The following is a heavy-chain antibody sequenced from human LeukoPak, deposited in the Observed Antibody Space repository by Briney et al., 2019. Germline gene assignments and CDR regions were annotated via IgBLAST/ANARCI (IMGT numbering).Heavy chain of an antibody. CDR2: INPNSGGT. J-gene: IGHJ4*02. Sequence: ASVKVSCKASGYTFTGYYMHWVRQAPGQGLEWMGWINPNSGGTNYAQKFQGRVTMTRDTSISTAYMELSRLRSDDTAVYYCARSGSYSPNLFDYWGQGTLVTVSS. V-gene: IGHV1-2*02. CDR3: ARSGSYSPNLFDY. CDR1: GYTFTGYY. D-gene: IGHD1-26*01.